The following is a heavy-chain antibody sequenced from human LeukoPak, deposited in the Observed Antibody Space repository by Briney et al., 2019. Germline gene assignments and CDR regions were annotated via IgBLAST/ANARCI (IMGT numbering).Heavy chain of an antibody. CDR3: ARGSGVALDFSLFGFDP. V-gene: IGHV1-69*05. J-gene: IGHJ5*02. CDR2: IIPIFGTA. Sequence: SVKVSCKASGGTFSSYAISWVRQAPGQGLEWMGGIIPIFGTANYAQKFQGRVTITMDESTSTAYMELSSLRSEDTAVYYCARGSGVALDFSLFGFDPWGQGTLVTVSS. CDR1: GGTFSSYA. D-gene: IGHD3-3*01.